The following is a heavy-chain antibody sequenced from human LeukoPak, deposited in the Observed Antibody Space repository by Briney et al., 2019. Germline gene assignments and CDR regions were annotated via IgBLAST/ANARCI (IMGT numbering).Heavy chain of an antibody. CDR3: ARGERRDGYTFAY. V-gene: IGHV4-59*01. CDR1: GGSISTYY. CDR2: VYYSGTT. Sequence: SETLSLTCTVSGGSISTYYWSWIRQPPGKGLEWVGYVYYSGTTNYNPSLKSRVTISLDTSKSQFSLMLSSVTAADTAVYFCARGERRDGYTFAYWGQGTLVTVSS. D-gene: IGHD5-24*01. J-gene: IGHJ4*02.